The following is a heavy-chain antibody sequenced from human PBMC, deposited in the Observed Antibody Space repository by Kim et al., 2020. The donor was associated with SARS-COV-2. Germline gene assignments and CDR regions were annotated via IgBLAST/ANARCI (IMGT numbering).Heavy chain of an antibody. CDR1: GFTFGGYA. CDR3: TSSVSSNFPNFDY. J-gene: IGHJ4*02. V-gene: IGHV3-49*04. Sequence: GGSLRLSCTASGFTFGGYAMSWVRQAPGKGLEWVSFINSKAYGGTTEYAASVKGRFNDSRDDSKIIAYRDMNSLKTEDTAVYYCTSSVSSNFPNFDYWGQGTLVTVSS. D-gene: IGHD6-13*01. CDR2: INSKAYGGTT.